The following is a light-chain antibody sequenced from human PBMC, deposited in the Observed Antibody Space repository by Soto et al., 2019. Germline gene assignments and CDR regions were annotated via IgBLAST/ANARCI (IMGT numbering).Light chain of an antibody. CDR1: QSVSSSY. CDR2: GAS. J-gene: IGKJ5*01. V-gene: IGKV3-20*01. Sequence: ELVLTQSPGTLSSSPGARATLSCRASQSVSSSYLAWYQQEPGQAPTLLIYGASSRATGIPDRFSGSGSGTDFTLTISRLEPEDFAVYYCQQYGSSPPITFGQGTRLEIK. CDR3: QQYGSSPPIT.